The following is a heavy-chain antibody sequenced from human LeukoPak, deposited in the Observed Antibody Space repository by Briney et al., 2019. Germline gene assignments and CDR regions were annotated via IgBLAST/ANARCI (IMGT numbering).Heavy chain of an antibody. D-gene: IGHD2-2*02. Sequence: PGGSLRLSCAASGFTFSSYAMHWVRQAPGKGLEWVAFISYDGSNKYYADSVKGRFTISRDNSKNTLYLQMNSLRAEDTAVYYCARDGPVPAAIGGYYWGQGTLVTVSS. CDR2: ISYDGSNK. CDR3: ARDGPVPAAIGGYY. V-gene: IGHV3-30-3*01. CDR1: GFTFSSYA. J-gene: IGHJ4*02.